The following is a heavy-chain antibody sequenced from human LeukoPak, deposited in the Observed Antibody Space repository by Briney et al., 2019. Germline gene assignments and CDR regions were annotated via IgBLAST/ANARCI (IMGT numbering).Heavy chain of an antibody. D-gene: IGHD3-22*01. J-gene: IGHJ4*02. V-gene: IGHV1-18*01. CDR2: ISAYNGNT. CDR1: GYTFTSYG. Sequence: ASVKVSCKASGYTFTSYGISWVRQAPGQGLEWMGWISAYNGNTNYAQKLQGRVTMTTDTSTSTAYMELRSLRSDDTAVYYCAKDLHYYDSSGRQTDFDYWGQGTLVTVSS. CDR3: AKDLHYYDSSGRQTDFDY.